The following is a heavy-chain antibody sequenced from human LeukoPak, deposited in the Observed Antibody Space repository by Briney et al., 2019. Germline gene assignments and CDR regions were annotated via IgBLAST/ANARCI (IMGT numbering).Heavy chain of an antibody. J-gene: IGHJ4*02. CDR3: AKDDGWNVDY. D-gene: IGHD1-1*01. Sequence: GGTLRLSCAASGFTFSRNGMTWVRQAPGKGLEWVSAISGSGGSTYYADSVKGRFTISRDNSKNTLYLQMNSLRAEDTAVYYCAKDDGWNVDYWGQGTLVTVSS. CDR2: ISGSGGST. CDR1: GFTFSRNG. V-gene: IGHV3-23*01.